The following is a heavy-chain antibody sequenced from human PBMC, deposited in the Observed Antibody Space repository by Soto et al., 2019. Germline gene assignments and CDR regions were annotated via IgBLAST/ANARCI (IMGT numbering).Heavy chain of an antibody. D-gene: IGHD2-15*01. CDR2: ISSSSSYI. V-gene: IGHV3-21*01. CDR1: GFTFSSYS. Sequence: GGSLRLSCAASGFTFSSYSMNWVRQAPGKGLEWVSSISSSSSYIYYADSVKGRFTISRDNAKNSLYLQMNSLRAEDTAVYYCARDNQFSRGPATPVGYWGQGTLVTVSS. CDR3: ARDNQFSRGPATPVGY. J-gene: IGHJ4*02.